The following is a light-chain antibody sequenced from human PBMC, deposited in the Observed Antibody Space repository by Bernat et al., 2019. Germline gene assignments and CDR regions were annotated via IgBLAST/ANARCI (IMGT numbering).Light chain of an antibody. Sequence: QSVLTQLPSVSGAPGQRVTISCTGSSSSIGAGYDVHWYQHLPGTAPKLLIYGDTNRPSGVPDRFSGSKSGTSASLAITGLRADDEADYYCQSYDSSLSASVFGTGTKVTVL. J-gene: IGLJ1*01. V-gene: IGLV1-40*01. CDR1: SSSIGAGYD. CDR2: GDT. CDR3: QSYDSSLSASV.